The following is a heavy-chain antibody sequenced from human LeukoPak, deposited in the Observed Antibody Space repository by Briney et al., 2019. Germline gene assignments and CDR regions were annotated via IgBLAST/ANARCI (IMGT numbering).Heavy chain of an antibody. Sequence: SETLSLTCVVYGGSFSGYYWRWIRQPPGKGLEWIGEINHRGSTNYNPSLKSRVTISVDTSKNQFSLKLSSVTAADTATYYCTRSAGWWSLDYWGQGALVTVSS. V-gene: IGHV4-34*01. CDR3: TRSAGWWSLDY. CDR1: GGSFSGYY. J-gene: IGHJ4*02. D-gene: IGHD2-8*02. CDR2: INHRGST.